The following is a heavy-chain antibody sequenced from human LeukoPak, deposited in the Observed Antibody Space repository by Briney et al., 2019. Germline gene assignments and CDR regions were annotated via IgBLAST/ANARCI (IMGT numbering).Heavy chain of an antibody. V-gene: IGHV4-59*01. CDR3: ARDRGDSPTA. Sequence: SETLSLTCTVSGGPISSYYWSWIRQPPGKGLEWIGYIYYSGSTNYNPSLKSRVTISVDTSKNQFSLKLSSVTAADTAVYYCARDRGDSPTAWGQGTLVTVSS. CDR1: GGPISSYY. J-gene: IGHJ5*02. CDR2: IYYSGST. D-gene: IGHD4-17*01.